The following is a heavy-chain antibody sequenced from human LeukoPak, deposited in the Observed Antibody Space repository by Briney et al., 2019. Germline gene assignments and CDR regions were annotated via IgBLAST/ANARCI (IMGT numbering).Heavy chain of an antibody. CDR2: INHSGST. J-gene: IGHJ4*02. V-gene: IGHV4-34*01. CDR1: GGSFSGYY. CDR3: ARGQNYYDSSGYFFYFDY. Sequence: TSETLSLTCAVYGGSFSGYYWSWIRQPPGKGLEWIGEINHSGSTNYNPSLKSRVTISVDTSKNQFSLKLSPVTAADTAVYYCARGQNYYDSSGYFFYFDYWGQGTLVTVSS. D-gene: IGHD3-22*01.